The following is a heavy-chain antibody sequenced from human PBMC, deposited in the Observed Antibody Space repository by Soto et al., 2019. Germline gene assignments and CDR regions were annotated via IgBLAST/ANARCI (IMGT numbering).Heavy chain of an antibody. CDR1: GYTFTNYD. V-gene: IGHV1-8*01. CDR2: MTPNSANT. Sequence: QAQLVQSGAEVKEPGASVKASCKASGYTFTNYDISWVRQATGQGLEWIGWMTPNSANTSYAQKFQRGFSMTSVYPQNTAYMALGSLRSEETAIYYCARMPTSGTLNSFDPWGQGTLVTVSS. J-gene: IGHJ5*02. D-gene: IGHD1-26*01. CDR3: ARMPTSGTLNSFDP.